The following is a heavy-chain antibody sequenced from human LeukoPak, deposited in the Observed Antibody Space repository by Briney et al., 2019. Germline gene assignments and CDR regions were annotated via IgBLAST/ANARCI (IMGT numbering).Heavy chain of an antibody. Sequence: SETLSLTCAVYGGSFSGYYWSWIRQPPGKGLEWIGEINHSGSTNYNPSLKSRVTISVDTSKNQFSLKLSSVTAADTAVYYCARIPTTYYYGSGSSSFDYWGQGTLVTVSS. CDR3: ARIPTTYYYGSGSSSFDY. V-gene: IGHV4-34*01. D-gene: IGHD3-10*01. CDR2: INHSGST. CDR1: GGSFSGYY. J-gene: IGHJ4*02.